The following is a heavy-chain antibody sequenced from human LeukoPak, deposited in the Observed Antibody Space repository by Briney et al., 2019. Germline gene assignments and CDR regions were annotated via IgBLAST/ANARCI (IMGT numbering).Heavy chain of an antibody. V-gene: IGHV1-69*13. J-gene: IGHJ5*02. CDR2: IIPIFGTA. D-gene: IGHD6-13*01. Sequence: SVKGSCKASGGTFSSYAISWVRQAPGQGLEWMGGIIPIFGTANYAQKFQGRVTITADESTSTAYMELSSLRSEDTAVYYCASQYSSSWYGGYWFDPWGQGTLVTVSS. CDR3: ASQYSSSWYGGYWFDP. CDR1: GGTFSSYA.